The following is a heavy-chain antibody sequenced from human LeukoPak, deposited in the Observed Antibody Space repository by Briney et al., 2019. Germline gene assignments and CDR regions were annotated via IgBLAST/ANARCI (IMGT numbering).Heavy chain of an antibody. Sequence: PGGSLRLSCAASGFTFSSYWMSWVRQAPGKGLEWVANIKQDGSEKYYVDSVKGRFTISRDNAKNSLYLQMNSLRAEDTAVYYCARDVVAVTRGPFDYWGQGTLVTVSS. CDR3: ARDVVAVTRGPFDY. J-gene: IGHJ4*02. CDR1: GFTFSSYW. CDR2: IKQDGSEK. V-gene: IGHV3-7*01. D-gene: IGHD2-2*01.